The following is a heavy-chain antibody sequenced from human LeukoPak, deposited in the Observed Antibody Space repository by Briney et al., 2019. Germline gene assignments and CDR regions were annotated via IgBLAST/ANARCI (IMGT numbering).Heavy chain of an antibody. J-gene: IGHJ4*02. D-gene: IGHD6-13*01. CDR1: GYSFTSYY. V-gene: IGHV1-46*01. CDR2: INPSDSST. Sequence: ASEKVSCTASGYSFTSYYMHWVRQAPGQGHEWMGIINPSDSSTSYAQKFQGRVTMTRDTSTSTVYMELSSLRSEDTAVYYCARDLASSYSSSWSYFDYWGQGTLVTVSS. CDR3: ARDLASSYSSSWSYFDY.